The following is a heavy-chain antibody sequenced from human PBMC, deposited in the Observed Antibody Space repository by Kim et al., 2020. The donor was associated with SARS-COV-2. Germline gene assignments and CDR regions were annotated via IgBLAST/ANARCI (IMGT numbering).Heavy chain of an antibody. V-gene: IGHV3-23*01. CDR2: ISGHGDTI. CDR1: GFAFTAYA. D-gene: IGHD4-17*01. Sequence: GGSLRLSCAASGFAFTAYAMTWVRQAPGKGLEWVSTISGHGDTIYYGDSVRGRLTVSRDNPKNTVSLLMNSLTNEDTAVYYCARSPVTTGLYIDYWGRGT. J-gene: IGHJ4*01. CDR3: ARSPVTTGLYIDY.